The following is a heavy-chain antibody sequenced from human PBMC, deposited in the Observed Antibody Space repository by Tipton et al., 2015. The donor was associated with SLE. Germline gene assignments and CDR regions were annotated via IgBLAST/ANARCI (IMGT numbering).Heavy chain of an antibody. Sequence: TLSLTCTVSGASISSGEYSWNWIRQPPGKGLEWIGYIDDSGDSFFNPALKSRLTMSIDTSKTQFSLKLSSVTAADTAVYYCARARSLITGTTGGTFDYWGQVTLVTVSS. CDR2: IDDSGDS. CDR3: ARARSLITGTTGGTFDY. CDR1: GASISSGEYS. D-gene: IGHD1-20*01. J-gene: IGHJ4*02. V-gene: IGHV4-30-4*01.